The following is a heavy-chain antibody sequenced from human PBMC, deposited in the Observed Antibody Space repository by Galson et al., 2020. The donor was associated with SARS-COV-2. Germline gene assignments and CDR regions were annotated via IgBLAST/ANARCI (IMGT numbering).Heavy chain of an antibody. CDR1: GYTLIDYG. D-gene: IGHD3-3*01. Sequence: ASVKVSCKASGYTLIDYGISWVRQAPGQGLEWMAWISANKGKTNYAQTFQGRVTVTTDTYTGTAYMELTSLRSDDTAVYYCARVQTSSIYGVVIGRWFDSWGQGTQVTVSS. V-gene: IGHV1-18*01. CDR2: ISANKGKT. J-gene: IGHJ5*01. CDR3: ARVQTSSIYGVVIGRWFDS.